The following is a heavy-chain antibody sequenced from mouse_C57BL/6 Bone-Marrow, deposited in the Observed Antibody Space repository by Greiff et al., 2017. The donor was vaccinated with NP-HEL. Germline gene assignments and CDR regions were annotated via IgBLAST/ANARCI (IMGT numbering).Heavy chain of an antibody. CDR3: ARHKGLRRGFAY. V-gene: IGHV5-6*02. D-gene: IGHD2-2*01. J-gene: IGHJ3*01. CDR2: ISSGGSYT. Sequence: DVKLQESGGDLVKPGGSLKLSCAASGFTFSSYGMSWVRQTPDKRLEWVATISSGGSYTYYPDSVKGRFTISRDNAKNTLYLQMSSLKSEDTAMYYCARHKGLRRGFAYWGQGTLVTVSA. CDR1: GFTFSSYG.